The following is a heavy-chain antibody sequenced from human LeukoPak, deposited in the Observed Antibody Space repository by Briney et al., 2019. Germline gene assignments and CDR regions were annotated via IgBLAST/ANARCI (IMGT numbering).Heavy chain of an antibody. D-gene: IGHD4-17*01. CDR2: ISWNSGSI. CDR1: GFTFDDYA. V-gene: IGHV3-9*01. CDR3: AKDSSGGDYDTFDY. J-gene: IGHJ4*02. Sequence: GRSLRLSCAASGFTFDDYAMHWVRHAPGKGLEWVSGISWNSGSIGYADSVKGRFTISRDNAKNSLYLRMNSLRAEDTALYYCAKDSSGGDYDTFDYWGQGTLVTVSS.